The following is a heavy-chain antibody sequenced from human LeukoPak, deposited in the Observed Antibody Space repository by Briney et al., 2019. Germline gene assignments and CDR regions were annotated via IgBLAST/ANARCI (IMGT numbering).Heavy chain of an antibody. D-gene: IGHD3-10*01. CDR3: ARIITMVRGVIDY. CDR2: VYSNGYT. V-gene: IGHV4-61*08. J-gene: IGHJ4*02. CDR1: GGSISSGDYY. Sequence: PSETLSLTCTVSGGSISSGDYYWTWIRQSPGKGLEWIGYVYSNGYTKYNPSLQSRVTISVDTSKNQFSLKLSSVTAADTAVYYCARIITMVRGVIDYWGQGTLVTVSS.